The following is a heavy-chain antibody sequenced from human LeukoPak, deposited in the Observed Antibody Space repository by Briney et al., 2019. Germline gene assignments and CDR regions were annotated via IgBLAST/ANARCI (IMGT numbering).Heavy chain of an antibody. CDR1: GYTFTGYY. J-gene: IGHJ3*02. CDR2: ISAYNGNT. V-gene: IGHV1-18*04. CDR3: ARDQVDTAMVTAGGAFDI. D-gene: IGHD5-18*01. Sequence: EASVKVSCKASGYTFTGYYIQWVRQAPGQGLEWMGWISAYNGNTNYAQKLQGRVTITADKSTSTAYMELSSLRSEDTAVYYCARDQVDTAMVTAGGAFDIWGQGTMVTVSS.